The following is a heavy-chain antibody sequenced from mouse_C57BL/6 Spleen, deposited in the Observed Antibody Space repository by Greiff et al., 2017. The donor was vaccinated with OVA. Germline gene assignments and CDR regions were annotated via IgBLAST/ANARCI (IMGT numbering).Heavy chain of an antibody. CDR3: ARERASLLWYFDY. CDR2: ISDGGSYT. D-gene: IGHD2-10*01. Sequence: EVMLVESGGGLVKPGGSLKLSCAASGFTFSSYAMSWVRQTPEKRLEWVATISDGGSYTYYPDNVKGRFTISRDNAKNNLYLQMSHLKSEDTAMYYCARERASLLWYFDYWGQGTTLTVSS. CDR1: GFTFSSYA. V-gene: IGHV5-4*01. J-gene: IGHJ2*01.